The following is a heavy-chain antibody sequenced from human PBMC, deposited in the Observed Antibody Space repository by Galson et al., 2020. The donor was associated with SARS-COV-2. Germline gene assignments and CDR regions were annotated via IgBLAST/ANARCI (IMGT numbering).Heavy chain of an antibody. CDR2: ISTSSSYT. D-gene: IGHD5-18*01. V-gene: IGHV3-21*01. J-gene: IGHJ6*02. CDR3: ARDEGIRGYNYGRLYSGMDD. Sequence: NSGGSLRLSCAASGFPFSTYSMNWVRLAPGKGLEWVSSISTSSSYTYYVDSVKGRFSISRDNPRNSLYLQMNSLRAEDTAVYYCARDEGIRGYNYGRLYSGMDDWGQGTTVTVSS. CDR1: GFPFSTYS.